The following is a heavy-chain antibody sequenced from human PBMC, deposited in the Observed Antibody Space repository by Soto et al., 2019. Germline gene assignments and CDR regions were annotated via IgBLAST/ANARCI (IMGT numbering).Heavy chain of an antibody. D-gene: IGHD5-18*01. Sequence: PXGSRRLSCAAAGFTFRGYGMHWVRQAPGRGLEWVALISYDGSIKYYADSVRGRFTISRDNSKNTLYLQMNSLRAEDTAVYYCANSEYSRYKNIDVWGQGTTVTVSS. V-gene: IGHV3-30*18. CDR3: ANSEYSRYKNIDV. CDR2: ISYDGSIK. J-gene: IGHJ6*02. CDR1: GFTFRGYG.